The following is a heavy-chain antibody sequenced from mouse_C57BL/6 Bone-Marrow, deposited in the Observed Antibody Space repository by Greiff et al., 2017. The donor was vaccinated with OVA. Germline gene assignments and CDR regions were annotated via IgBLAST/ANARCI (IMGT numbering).Heavy chain of an antibody. CDR2: IYPRSGNT. Sequence: QVQLQQSGAELARPGASVKLSCKASGYTFPSYGISWVKQRTGQGLEWIGAIYPRSGNTYYNEKFKGQATLTGDKSSSTAYMELRSLTSEESAVYICERNYGSGLDDWGKGTTLTVAS. J-gene: IGHJ2*01. CDR3: ERNYGSGLDD. D-gene: IGHD1-1*01. CDR1: GYTFPSYG. V-gene: IGHV1-81*01.